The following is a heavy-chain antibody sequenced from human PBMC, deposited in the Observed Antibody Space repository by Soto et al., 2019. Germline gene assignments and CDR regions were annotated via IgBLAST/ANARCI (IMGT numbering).Heavy chain of an antibody. J-gene: IGHJ4*02. CDR2: IYSGGST. CDR3: TRHSSGWDY. CDR1: FTVSGDSFINYY. Sequence: FTVSGDSFINYYWTWIRQPPGKGLEWIGYIYSGGSTNYNPSLKSRVTISIDASKNQFSLKLTSVTAADTAVYYCTRHSSGWDYWGQGTLVTVSS. D-gene: IGHD6-19*01. V-gene: IGHV4-59*08.